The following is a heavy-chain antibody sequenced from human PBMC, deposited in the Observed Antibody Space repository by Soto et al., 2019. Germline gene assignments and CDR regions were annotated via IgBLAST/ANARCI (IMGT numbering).Heavy chain of an antibody. CDR3: ARTLYSYGTDY. J-gene: IGHJ4*02. V-gene: IGHV3-23*01. D-gene: IGHD5-18*01. CDR1: GFTFSSYA. Sequence: EVQLLESGGGLVQPGGSLRLSCAASGFTFSSYAMSWVRQAPGKGLEWVSAISGSGGSTYYADSVKGRFTISRDNSKNTLYLQINSLRAEYTAVYYCARTLYSYGTDYWGQGTLVTFSS. CDR2: ISGSGGST.